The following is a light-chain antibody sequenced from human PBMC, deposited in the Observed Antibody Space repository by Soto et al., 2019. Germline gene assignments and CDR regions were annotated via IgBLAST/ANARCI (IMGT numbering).Light chain of an antibody. V-gene: IGLV1-47*01. J-gene: IGLJ2*01. CDR3: AAWDDSLSGVV. CDR1: SSNIGSNY. Sequence: QSVLTQPPSASGTPGQKVTISCSGSSSNIGSNYVYWYQQLPGTAPKLLIYRHDQRPSGVPDRFSGSKSGTSASLAISWLRSEDEADYYCAAWDDSLSGVVFGGGTKLTVL. CDR2: RHD.